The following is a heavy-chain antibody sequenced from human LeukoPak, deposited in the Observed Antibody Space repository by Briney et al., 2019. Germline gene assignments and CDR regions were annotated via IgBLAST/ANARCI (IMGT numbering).Heavy chain of an antibody. Sequence: SVKVSCKASGGTFSSYAITWVRQAPGQGLEWMGGIIPIFGTANYAQKFQGRATITADESTSTAYMELSSLRSEDTAVYYCAREEESQDWFDPWGQGTLVTVSS. CDR3: AREEESQDWFDP. CDR2: IIPIFGTA. CDR1: GGTFSSYA. J-gene: IGHJ5*02. V-gene: IGHV1-69*13.